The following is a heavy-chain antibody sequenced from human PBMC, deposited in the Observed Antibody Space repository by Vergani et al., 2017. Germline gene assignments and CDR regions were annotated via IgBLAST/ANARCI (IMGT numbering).Heavy chain of an antibody. J-gene: IGHJ6*03. V-gene: IGHV3-30*04. D-gene: IGHD1-26*01. CDR2: ISYDGSNK. Sequence: QVQLVESGGGVVQPGRSLRLSCAASGFTFSSYAMHWVRQAPGKGLEWVAVISYDGSNKYYADSVKGRFTISRDNSKNSLYLQMNSLRAEDTAVYYGAREGGGYEYYYCYCMDVWGKGTTVTVSS. CDR3: AREGGGYEYYYCYCMDV. CDR1: GFTFSSYA.